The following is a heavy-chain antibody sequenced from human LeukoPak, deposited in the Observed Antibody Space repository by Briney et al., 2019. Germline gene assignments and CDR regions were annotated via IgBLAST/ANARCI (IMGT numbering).Heavy chain of an antibody. CDR2: MNPNSGNT. V-gene: IGHV1-8*01. D-gene: IGHD3-3*01. CDR1: GYTFTSYD. CDR3: ARGCGYYDFWSSSYFNWFDP. J-gene: IGHJ5*02. Sequence: ASVKVSCKASGYTFTSYDINWVRQATGQGLEWMGWMNPNSGNTGYAQKFQGRVTMTRNTSISTAYMELSSLRSEDTAVYYCARGCGYYDFWSSSYFNWFDPWAREPWSPSPQ.